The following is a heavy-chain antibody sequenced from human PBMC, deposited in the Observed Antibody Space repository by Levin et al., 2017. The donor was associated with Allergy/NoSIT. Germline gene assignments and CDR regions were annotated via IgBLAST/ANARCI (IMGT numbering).Heavy chain of an antibody. J-gene: IGHJ6*02. CDR3: ARAVHEASSAGMDV. V-gene: IGHV3-33*01. CDR2: IWYDGSNK. CDR1: GFTFSSYG. Sequence: PGGSLRLSCAASGFTFSSYGMHWVRQAPGKGLEWVAVIWYDGSNKYYADPVKGRFTISRDNSKNTLYLQMNSLRAEDTAVYYCARAVHEASSAGMDVWGQGTTVTVSS. D-gene: IGHD1-26*01.